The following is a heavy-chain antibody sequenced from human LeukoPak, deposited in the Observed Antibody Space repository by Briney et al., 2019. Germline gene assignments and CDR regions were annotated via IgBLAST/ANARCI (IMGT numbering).Heavy chain of an antibody. D-gene: IGHD3-10*01. CDR3: ARDYGFRYYGSGGRAGYYYYYGMDV. J-gene: IGHJ6*02. V-gene: IGHV3-30-3*01. CDR1: GFTFSSYA. CDR2: ISYDGSNK. Sequence: GGSLRLSCAASGFTFSSYAMHWVRQAPGKGLEWVAVISYDGSNKYYADSVKGRFTISRDNSKNTLYLQMNSLRAEDTAVYYCARDYGFRYYGSGGRAGYYYYYGMDVWGQGTTVTVSS.